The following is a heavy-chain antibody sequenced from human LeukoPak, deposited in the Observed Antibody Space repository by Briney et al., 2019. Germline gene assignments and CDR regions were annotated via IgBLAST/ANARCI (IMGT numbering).Heavy chain of an antibody. CDR3: ARETYGDFRFDY. D-gene: IGHD4-17*01. J-gene: IGHJ4*02. CDR2: TNPNSGGT. CDR1: GYTFTGYY. Sequence: ASVKVSCKASGYTFTGYYMHWVRQAPGQGLEWMGRTNPNSGGTNYAQKFQGRVTMARDTSISTAYMELSRLRSDDTAVYYCARETYGDFRFDYWGQGTLVTVSS. V-gene: IGHV1-2*06.